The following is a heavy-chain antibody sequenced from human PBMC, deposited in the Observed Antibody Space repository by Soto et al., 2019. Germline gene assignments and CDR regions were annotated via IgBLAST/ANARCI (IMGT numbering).Heavy chain of an antibody. Sequence: PGGSLRLSCAASGVTVSSIYMSWVRQAPGKGLEWVSVIYTGGSTHYADSVEGRFTISRDISKNTLYLQMNSLGAEDTATYYCAYSGGYYPRAYYFDYWGQGTLVTVSS. CDR2: IYTGGST. V-gene: IGHV3-53*01. J-gene: IGHJ4*02. CDR3: AYSGGYYPRAYYFDY. CDR1: GVTVSSIY. D-gene: IGHD1-26*01.